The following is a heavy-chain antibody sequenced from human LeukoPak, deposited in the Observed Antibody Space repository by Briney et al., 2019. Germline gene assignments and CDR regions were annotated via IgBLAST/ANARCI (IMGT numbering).Heavy chain of an antibody. CDR1: GGSISSSSYY. CDR2: IYYSGST. CDR3: ARRPYSSRPTYYYYYMDV. V-gene: IGHV4-39*01. D-gene: IGHD6-13*01. J-gene: IGHJ6*03. Sequence: PSETLSLTCTVSGGSISSSSYYWGWIRQPPGKGLEWIGSIYYSGSTYYNPSLKSRVTISVDTSKNQLSLKLSSVTAADTAVYYCARRPYSSRPTYYYYYMDVWGKGTTVTVSS.